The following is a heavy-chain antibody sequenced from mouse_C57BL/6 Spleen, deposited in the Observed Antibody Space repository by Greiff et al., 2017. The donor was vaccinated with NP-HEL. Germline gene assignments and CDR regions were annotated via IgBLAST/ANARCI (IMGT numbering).Heavy chain of an antibody. J-gene: IGHJ2*01. CDR1: GYSFTGYY. V-gene: IGHV1-42*01. CDR3: ARFFYDYDGGYYFDY. D-gene: IGHD2-4*01. CDR2: INPSTGGT. Sequence: VQLQQSGPELVKPGASVKISCKASGYSFTGYYMNWVKQSPEKSLEWIGEINPSTGGTTYNQKFKAKATLTVDKSSSTAYMQLKSLTSEDSAVYYCARFFYDYDGGYYFDYWGQGTTLTVSS.